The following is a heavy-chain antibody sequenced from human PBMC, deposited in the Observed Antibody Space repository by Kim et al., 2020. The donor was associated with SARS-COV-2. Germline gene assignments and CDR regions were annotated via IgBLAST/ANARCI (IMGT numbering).Heavy chain of an antibody. V-gene: IGHV3-21*01. CDR2: ISSSSSYI. CDR3: ASGLLWFGVCHY. CDR1: GFTFSSYS. Sequence: GGSLRLSCAASGFTFSSYSMNWVRQAPGKGLEWVSSISSSSSYIYYADSVKGRFTISRDNAKNSLYLQMNSLRAEDTAVYYCASGLLWFGVCHYWGQGTLVTVSS. J-gene: IGHJ4*02. D-gene: IGHD3-10*01.